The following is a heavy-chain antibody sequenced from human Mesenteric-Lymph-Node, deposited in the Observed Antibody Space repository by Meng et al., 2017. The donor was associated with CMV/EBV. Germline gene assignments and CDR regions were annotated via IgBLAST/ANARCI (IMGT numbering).Heavy chain of an antibody. D-gene: IGHD3-10*01. CDR1: GGSLSSGAYY. Sequence: GGSLSSGAYYWSWIRHPPGKGPEWIGHVFHSGSTYSIPSLRGRVIMSLDTSKNQFSLKLTSVTAADTAVYFCAREDGSGSFSRWFDSWGPGTLVTVSS. V-gene: IGHV4-30-4*08. CDR2: VFHSGST. J-gene: IGHJ5*01. CDR3: AREDGSGSFSRWFDS.